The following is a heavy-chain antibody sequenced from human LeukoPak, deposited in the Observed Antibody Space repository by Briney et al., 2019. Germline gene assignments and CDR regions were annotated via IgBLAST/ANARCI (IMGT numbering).Heavy chain of an antibody. V-gene: IGHV1-46*01. CDR1: GYTFTSYY. Sequence: GASVKVSFKSSGYTFTSYYMYWVRQAPGQGLEWMGIINPSGGSTSYAQKFQGRVTMTRDTSTSTVYMELSSLRSEDTAVYYCAREGGFYRPLDYSGQGTLVTVSS. J-gene: IGHJ4*02. CDR3: AREGGFYRPLDY. D-gene: IGHD6-25*01. CDR2: INPSGGST.